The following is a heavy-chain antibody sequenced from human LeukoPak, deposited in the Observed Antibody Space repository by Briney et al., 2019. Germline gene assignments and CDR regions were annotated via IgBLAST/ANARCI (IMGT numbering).Heavy chain of an antibody. V-gene: IGHV4-61*02. CDR1: GGSISSGGYY. J-gene: IGHJ4*02. CDR3: VRGGELADY. D-gene: IGHD1-7*01. CDR2: IYSSGST. Sequence: SETLSLTCTVSGGSISSGGYYWTWIRQPAGKGLEWIGRIYSSGSTNYNPSLKSRVTISIDTSKNQFSLKLSSVTAADTAVYYCVRGGELADYWGQGTLVTVSS.